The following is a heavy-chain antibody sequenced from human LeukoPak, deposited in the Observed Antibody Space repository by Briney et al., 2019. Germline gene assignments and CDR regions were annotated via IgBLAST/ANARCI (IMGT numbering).Heavy chain of an antibody. CDR1: GFTFSSYA. Sequence: PGRSLRLSCAASGFTFSSYAMHWVRQAPGKGLEWVAVISYDGSNKYYADSVKGRFTISRDNSKNTLYLQMNSLRAEDTAVYYCASTLVEYSSSSYFDYWGQGTLVTVSS. V-gene: IGHV3-30-3*01. D-gene: IGHD6-6*01. J-gene: IGHJ4*02. CDR2: ISYDGSNK. CDR3: ASTLVEYSSSSYFDY.